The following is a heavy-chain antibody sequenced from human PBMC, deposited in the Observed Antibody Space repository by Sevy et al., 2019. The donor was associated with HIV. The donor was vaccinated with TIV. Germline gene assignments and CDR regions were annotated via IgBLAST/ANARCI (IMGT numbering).Heavy chain of an antibody. V-gene: IGHV4-59*01. CDR2: VNYRGST. D-gene: IGHD3-3*01. CDR1: GGSISSYY. Sequence: SETLSLTCAVSGGSISSYYWTWIRQPPGKGLEWIGYVNYRGSTNYNPSLKSRLTMSVDISKNQFSLKLNSVTAADTAVYYCARDSATGITVHGVVTYGMDVWGQGTTVTVSS. J-gene: IGHJ6*02. CDR3: ARDSATGITVHGVVTYGMDV.